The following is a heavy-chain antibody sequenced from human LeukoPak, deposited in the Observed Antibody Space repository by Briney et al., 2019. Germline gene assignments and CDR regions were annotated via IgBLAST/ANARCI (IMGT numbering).Heavy chain of an antibody. V-gene: IGHV3-21*01. CDR1: GFTFSSYS. J-gene: IGHJ4*02. D-gene: IGHD1-7*01. CDR3: ARDDLMNYPPYFDY. Sequence: GGSLRLSCAASGFTFSSYSMNWVRQAPGKGLEWVSSISSSSSYIYYADSVKGRFTISRDNAKNSLYLQMNSLRAEDTAVYYCARDDLMNYPPYFDYWGQGTLVTVSS. CDR2: ISSSSSYI.